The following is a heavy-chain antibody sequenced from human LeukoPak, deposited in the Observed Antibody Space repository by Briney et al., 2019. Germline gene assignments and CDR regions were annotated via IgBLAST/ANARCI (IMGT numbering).Heavy chain of an antibody. CDR3: ARDQYYYNSSGYGDAFDI. J-gene: IGHJ3*02. CDR2: IYYSGST. CDR1: GGSISSGGYY. V-gene: IGHV4-31*03. Sequence: SQTLSLTCTVSGGSISSGGYYWSWIRQHPGKGLEWIGYIYYSGSTYYNPSLKSRVTISVDTSKNQFSLKLSSVTAADTAVYYCARDQYYYNSSGYGDAFDIWGQGTMVTVSS. D-gene: IGHD3-22*01.